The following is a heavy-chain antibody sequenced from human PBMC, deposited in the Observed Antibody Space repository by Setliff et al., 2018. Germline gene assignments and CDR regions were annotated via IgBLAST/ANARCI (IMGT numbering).Heavy chain of an antibody. V-gene: IGHV3-33*08. J-gene: IGHJ4*02. D-gene: IGHD1-26*01. CDR3: AGDPPRSDWRLDS. CDR1: GFTFSTYA. CDR2: IFYDGSEK. Sequence: SLRLSCAAPGFTFSTYAMHWVRQAPGKGLEWVGYIFYDGSEKYYADSVKGRFTISRDNSKNTVYLEMNNLRADDTAVYYCAGDPPRSDWRLDSWGQGTLVTVSS.